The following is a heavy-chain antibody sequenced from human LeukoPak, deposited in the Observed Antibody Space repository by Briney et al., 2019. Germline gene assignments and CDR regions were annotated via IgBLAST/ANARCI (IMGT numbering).Heavy chain of an antibody. Sequence: GGSLRLSCAASGFTFSTYSMNWVRQAPGKGLEWVSSITSPVGRMYYADSLKGRITISRDNARSTLYLQMNSLRAEDTAVYYCATDGRSSGWYGFDYWGQGILGTVSS. CDR3: ATDGRSSGWYGFDY. D-gene: IGHD6-19*01. CDR1: GFTFSTYS. V-gene: IGHV3-21*01. CDR2: ITSPVGRM. J-gene: IGHJ4*02.